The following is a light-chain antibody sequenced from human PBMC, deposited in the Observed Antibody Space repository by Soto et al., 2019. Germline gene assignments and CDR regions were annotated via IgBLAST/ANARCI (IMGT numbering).Light chain of an antibody. V-gene: IGLV2-11*01. CDR1: SSDVGGYNS. J-gene: IGLJ2*01. CDR3: CSSAGSRVV. CDR2: DVT. Sequence: QSVLTQPRSVSGSPGQSVTISCTGTSSDVGGYNSVSWYQHHPGKAPKLMIYDVTKRPSGVPDRFSGSKSGNTASLTLSGLQAEDEADYYCCSSAGSRVVFGGGTKLTVL.